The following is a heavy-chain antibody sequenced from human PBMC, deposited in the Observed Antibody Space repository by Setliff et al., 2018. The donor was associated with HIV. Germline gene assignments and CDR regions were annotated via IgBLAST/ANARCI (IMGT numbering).Heavy chain of an antibody. CDR3: ARNVGGLRSAVNWFDP. D-gene: IGHD4-17*01. J-gene: IGHJ5*02. CDR1: GVSISNYY. V-gene: IGHV4-59*08. CDR2: IYSSGST. Sequence: PSETLSLTCSVSGVSISNYYWSWIRQPPEKGLEWIGFIYSSGSTNYNPSLKSRVTISVDTSKNQFSLKLNSVTAADTAVYYCARNVGGLRSAVNWFDPWGHGTLVTVSS.